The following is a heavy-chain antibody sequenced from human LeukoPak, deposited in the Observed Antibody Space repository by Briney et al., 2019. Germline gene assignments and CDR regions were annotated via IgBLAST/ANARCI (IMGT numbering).Heavy chain of an antibody. J-gene: IGHJ4*02. CDR3: AKEEYSRSGAVDY. CDR2: ISYDGSNK. CDR1: GFTFSSYG. V-gene: IGHV3-30*18. Sequence: GGSLRLSCAASGFTFSSYGMHWVRQAPGKGLEWVAVISYDGSNKYYADSVKGRFTISRDNSKNTLYLQMNSLRAEDTAVYYCAKEEYSRSGAVDYWGQGTLVTVSS. D-gene: IGHD6-13*01.